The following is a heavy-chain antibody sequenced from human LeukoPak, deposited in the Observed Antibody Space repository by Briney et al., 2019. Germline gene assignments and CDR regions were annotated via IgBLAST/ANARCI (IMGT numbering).Heavy chain of an antibody. J-gene: IGHJ4*02. CDR2: IYHSGST. V-gene: IGHV4-4*02. D-gene: IGHD3-10*01. Sequence: KPSETLSLTCAVSGGSISSSSWWSWVRQPPGKGLEWIGEIYHSGSTNYNPSLKSRVTISVDKSKNQFSLKLSSVTAADTAVYYCVGFVYGSGRSYWGQGTLVTVSS. CDR1: GGSISSSSW. CDR3: VGFVYGSGRSY.